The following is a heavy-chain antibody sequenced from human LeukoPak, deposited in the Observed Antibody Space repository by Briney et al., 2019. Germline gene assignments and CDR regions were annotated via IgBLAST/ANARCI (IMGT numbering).Heavy chain of an antibody. CDR2: IIPIFGTA. CDR1: GGTFSSYA. J-gene: IGHJ6*03. CDR3: ATERPIAAAANGYYYYYYYMDV. V-gene: IGHV1-69*05. Sequence: SVKVSCKASGGTFSSYAISWVRQAPGQGLEWMGGIIPIFGTANYAQKFQGRVTITTDESTSTAYMELSSLRSEDTAVYYCATERPIAAAANGYYYYYYYMDVWGKGTTVTVSS. D-gene: IGHD6-13*01.